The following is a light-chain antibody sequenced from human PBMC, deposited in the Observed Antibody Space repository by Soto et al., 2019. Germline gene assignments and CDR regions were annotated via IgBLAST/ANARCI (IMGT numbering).Light chain of an antibody. Sequence: QSALTQPPSASGSPGQSVTISCTGTSNDVGGYNYVSWYQQHPGKAPKLIIYEVTKRPSGVPDRFSCSRSGNTASLTVSGLQAEDEADYYCSSYAGSNNLGVFGGGTKVTVL. CDR3: SSYAGSNNLGV. J-gene: IGLJ2*01. CDR2: EVT. CDR1: SNDVGGYNY. V-gene: IGLV2-8*01.